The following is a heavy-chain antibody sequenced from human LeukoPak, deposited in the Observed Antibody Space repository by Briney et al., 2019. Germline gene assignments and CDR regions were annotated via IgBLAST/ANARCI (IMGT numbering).Heavy chain of an antibody. CDR3: ARGDYYDSSGYYNY. CDR2: INHSGST. D-gene: IGHD3-22*01. CDR1: GGSFSGYY. V-gene: IGHV4-34*01. Sequence: SETLSLTCAVYGGSFSGYYWSWIRQPPGKGLEWIGEINHSGSTNYNPSLKSRVTISVDTSKNQFSLKLSSVTAADTAVYYCARGDYYDSSGYYNYWGQGTLVTVSS. J-gene: IGHJ4*02.